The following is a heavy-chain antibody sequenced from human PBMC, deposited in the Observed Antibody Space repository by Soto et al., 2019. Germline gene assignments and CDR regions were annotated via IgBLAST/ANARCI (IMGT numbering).Heavy chain of an antibody. J-gene: IGHJ4*02. V-gene: IGHV3-74*01. Sequence: QPWGSLRLSFAASGFTFSRYWMHWVRQAPGNGLVWVARINPDGSSTNYADSVKVRFTISRDSANNTLYLQVNSARVEDTAVYYCARGGADRAMAHEXWGQGTTVTVSX. CDR2: INPDGSST. CDR3: ARGGADRAMAHEX. D-gene: IGHD5-18*01. CDR1: GFTFSRYW.